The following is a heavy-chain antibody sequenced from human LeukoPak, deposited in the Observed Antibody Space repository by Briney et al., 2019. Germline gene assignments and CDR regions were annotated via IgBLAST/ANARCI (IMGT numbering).Heavy chain of an antibody. CDR2: ISWNSGSI. CDR1: GFTFDDYA. CDR3: ARDPLDISRWANAFDI. Sequence: GGSLRLSCAASGFTFDDYAMHWVRQAPGKGLEWVSGISWNSGSIGYADSVKGRFTISRDNSKNTLHLQMNGLRAEDTAVYYCARDPLDISRWANAFDIWGQGTTVIVSS. V-gene: IGHV3-9*01. D-gene: IGHD5-12*01. J-gene: IGHJ3*02.